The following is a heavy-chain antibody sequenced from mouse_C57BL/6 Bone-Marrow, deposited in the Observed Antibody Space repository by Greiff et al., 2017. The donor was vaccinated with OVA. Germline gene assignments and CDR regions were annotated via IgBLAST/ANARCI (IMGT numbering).Heavy chain of an antibody. D-gene: IGHD2-3*01. CDR1: GYTFTSYW. CDR2: INPSNGGT. Sequence: QVQLQQPGTELVKPGASVKLSCKASGYTFTSYWMHWVKQRPGQGLEWIGNINPSNGGTNYNEKFKSKATLTVDKSSSTAYMQLSSLTSEDSAVYYCARGRIYDGYPHWYFDVWGTGTTVTVSS. J-gene: IGHJ1*03. V-gene: IGHV1-53*01. CDR3: ARGRIYDGYPHWYFDV.